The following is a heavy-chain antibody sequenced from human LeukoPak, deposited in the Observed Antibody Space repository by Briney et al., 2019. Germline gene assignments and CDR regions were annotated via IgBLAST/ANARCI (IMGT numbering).Heavy chain of an antibody. CDR2: IWYDGSNK. Sequence: GGSLRLSCAASGFTFSSYGMHWVRQAPGKGLEWVAVIWYDGSNKYYADSVKGRFTISRDNSKNTLYLQMNSLRAEDTAVYYCAKHPVGATTSFDYWGQGTLVTVSS. CDR3: AKHPVGATTSFDY. J-gene: IGHJ4*02. CDR1: GFTFSSYG. D-gene: IGHD1-26*01. V-gene: IGHV3-30*02.